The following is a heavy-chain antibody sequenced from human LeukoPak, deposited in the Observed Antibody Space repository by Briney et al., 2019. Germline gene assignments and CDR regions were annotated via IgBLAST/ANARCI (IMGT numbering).Heavy chain of an antibody. J-gene: IGHJ6*03. CDR1: GFTFSDYY. CDR2: ISSSGSTI. D-gene: IGHD3-22*01. V-gene: IGHV3-11*04. Sequence: GGSLRLSCAASGFTFSDYYMSWIRQAPGRGLEWVSYISSSGSTIYYADSVKGRFTISRDNAKNSLYLQMNSLRAEDTAVYYCAKEEITMIVVVISYYYYYMDVWGKGTTVTISS. CDR3: AKEEITMIVVVISYYYYYMDV.